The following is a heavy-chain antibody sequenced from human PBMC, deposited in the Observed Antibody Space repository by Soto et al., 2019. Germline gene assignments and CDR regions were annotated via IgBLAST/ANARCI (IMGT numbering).Heavy chain of an antibody. J-gene: IGHJ5*01. CDR2: MNPNIGNT. Sequence: ASVKVSCKASGYTFTSHDINWVRQATGQGLEWMGWMNPNIGNTGYAQKFQGRVTMTRNTSISTAYMELSSLRSDDTAVYYCARVTYSGYDWFDSWGQGTLVTVSS. D-gene: IGHD5-12*01. V-gene: IGHV1-8*01. CDR1: GYTFTSHD. CDR3: ARVTYSGYDWFDS.